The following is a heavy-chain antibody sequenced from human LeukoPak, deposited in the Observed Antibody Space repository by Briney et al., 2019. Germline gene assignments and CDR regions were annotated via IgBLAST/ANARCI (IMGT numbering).Heavy chain of an antibody. CDR2: INWDGGST. V-gene: IGHV3-20*04. CDR1: GFTFDDYG. J-gene: IGHJ2*01. D-gene: IGHD3-10*01. CDR3: ARGGGSGSSLVVWYFDL. Sequence: GGSLRLSCAASGFTFDDYGMSWVRQAPGKGLEWVSGINWDGGSTGYADSVKGRFTISRDNAKNSLYLQMNSLRAEDTALYYCARGGGSGSSLVVWYFDLWGRGTLVTVSS.